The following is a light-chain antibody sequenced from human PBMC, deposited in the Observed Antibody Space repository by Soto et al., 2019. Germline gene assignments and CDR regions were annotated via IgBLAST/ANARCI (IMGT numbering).Light chain of an antibody. Sequence: DLQMTQSPSSLSASVGDRVTITCQASQDISNYLNSYQQKPGKAPKLLIYDASNLETGVPSRFSGSGSGTDFTFTISSLQPEDIATYYCQKYNSALFTFGPGTKVDIK. V-gene: IGKV1-33*01. CDR3: QKYNSALFT. J-gene: IGKJ3*01. CDR1: QDISNY. CDR2: DAS.